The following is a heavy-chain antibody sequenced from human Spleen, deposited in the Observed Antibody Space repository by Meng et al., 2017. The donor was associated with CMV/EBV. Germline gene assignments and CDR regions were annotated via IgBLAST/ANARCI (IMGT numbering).Heavy chain of an antibody. D-gene: IGHD3-10*01. CDR2: IYHSGST. CDR1: GYSISSGYY. Sequence: SETLSLTCTVSGYSISSGYYWGWIRQPPGKGLEWIGSIYHSGSTYYNPSLKSRVTISVDTSKNQFSLKLSSVTAADTAVYYCARDAITYYYGSGTDWGQGTLVTVSS. CDR3: ARDAITYYYGSGTD. V-gene: IGHV4-38-2*02. J-gene: IGHJ4*02.